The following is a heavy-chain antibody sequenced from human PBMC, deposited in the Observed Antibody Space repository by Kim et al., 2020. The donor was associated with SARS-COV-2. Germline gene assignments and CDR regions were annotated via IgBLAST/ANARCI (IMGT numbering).Heavy chain of an antibody. CDR2: IYYSGST. J-gene: IGHJ4*02. Sequence: SETLSLTCTVSGGSISSSSYYWGWIRQPPGKGLEWIGSIYYSGSTYYNPSLKSRVTISVDTSKNQFSLKLSSVTAADTAVYYCASLYGGKLGGFDYWGQGTLVTVSS. V-gene: IGHV4-39*01. CDR3: ASLYGGKLGGFDY. CDR1: GGSISSSSYY. D-gene: IGHD2-15*01.